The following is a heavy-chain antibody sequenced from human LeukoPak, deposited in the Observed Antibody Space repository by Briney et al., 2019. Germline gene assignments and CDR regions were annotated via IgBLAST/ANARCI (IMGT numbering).Heavy chain of an antibody. V-gene: IGHV6-1*01. D-gene: IGHD1-14*01. CDR2: TYYRSKWNN. J-gene: IGHJ1*01. CDR1: GDSVSSNSAA. Sequence: SQTLPLTCAISGDSVSSNSAAWNWIRQSPSRGLEWLGRTYYRSKWNNDYAVSVKSRITINPDTSKNQFSLQLTSVTPEDTAVYYCARDSLRTTWSAEYFQHWGQGTLVTVSS. CDR3: ARDSLRTTWSAEYFQH.